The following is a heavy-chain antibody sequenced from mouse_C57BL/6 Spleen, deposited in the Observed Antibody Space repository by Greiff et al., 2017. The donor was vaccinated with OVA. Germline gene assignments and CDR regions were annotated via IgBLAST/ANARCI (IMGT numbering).Heavy chain of an antibody. CDR3: ARAVYYYDYDGGYAMDY. D-gene: IGHD2-4*01. CDR1: GYSITSGYY. J-gene: IGHJ4*01. Sequence: EVKLVASGPGLVKPSPSLSLTCSVTGYSITSGYYWNWIRQFPGNKLEWMGYISYDGSNNYNPSLKNRISITRDTSKNQFFLKLNSVTTEDTATYYCARAVYYYDYDGGYAMDYWGQGTSVTVSS. CDR2: ISYDGSN. V-gene: IGHV3-6*01.